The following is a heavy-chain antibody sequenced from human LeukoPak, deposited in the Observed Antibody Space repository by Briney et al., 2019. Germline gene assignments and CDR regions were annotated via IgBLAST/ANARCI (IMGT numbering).Heavy chain of an antibody. Sequence: GGSLRLYCAASGFTFNTYWMHWVRQAPGKGLMWVSRINVDGSSTTYADPVKGRFTISRDNAKNTLYLQMDSLRAEDTAVYYCASGGLAYYWFDYWGQGTLVTVSS. CDR1: GFTFNTYW. J-gene: IGHJ4*02. CDR3: ASGGLAYYWFDY. CDR2: INVDGSST. D-gene: IGHD1-26*01. V-gene: IGHV3-74*01.